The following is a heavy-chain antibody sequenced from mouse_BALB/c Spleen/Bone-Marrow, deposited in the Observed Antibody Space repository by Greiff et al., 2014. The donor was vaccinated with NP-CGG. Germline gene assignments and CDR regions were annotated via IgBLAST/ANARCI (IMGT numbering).Heavy chain of an antibody. CDR2: ISDGGSYT. Sequence: EVNVVESGGGLVKPGGSLKLSCAASGFTFSEYYMYWVRQTPEKRLEWVATISDGGSYTYYPDSVKGRFTISRDNVKNNLYLQMSSLKSEDTAMYYCARGPHDDDMDYWGQGTSVTVSS. D-gene: IGHD2-3*01. V-gene: IGHV5-4*02. J-gene: IGHJ4*01. CDR3: ARGPHDDDMDY. CDR1: GFTFSEYY.